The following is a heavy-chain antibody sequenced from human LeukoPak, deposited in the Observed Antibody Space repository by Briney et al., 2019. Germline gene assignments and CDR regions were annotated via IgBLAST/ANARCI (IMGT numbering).Heavy chain of an antibody. CDR2: IRSKANSYAT. Sequence: GGSLRLSCAASGFTFSGSAMHWVRQASGKGLEWVGRIRSKANSYATAYAASVKGRFTISRDDSKNTAYLQMNSLRGDDTAVYYCARPRAPVTRISSFDMWGQGTMVTVSS. CDR1: GFTFSGSA. CDR3: ARPRAPVTRISSFDM. V-gene: IGHV3-73*01. J-gene: IGHJ3*02. D-gene: IGHD2/OR15-2a*01.